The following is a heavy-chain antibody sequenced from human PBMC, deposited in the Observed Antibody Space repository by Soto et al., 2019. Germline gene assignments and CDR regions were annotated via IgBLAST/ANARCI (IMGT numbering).Heavy chain of an antibody. D-gene: IGHD4-17*01. Sequence: HPGGSLRLSCAASGFTFSTYSMNWVRQAPGKGLEWVSYISSSSSTIYYADSVKGRFTISRDNAKKSLYLQMNSLRAEDTAVYYCASSSRSAYGDYERVGVFDIWGQGTMVTVSS. J-gene: IGHJ3*02. CDR2: ISSSSSTI. CDR3: ASSSRSAYGDYERVGVFDI. CDR1: GFTFSTYS. V-gene: IGHV3-48*01.